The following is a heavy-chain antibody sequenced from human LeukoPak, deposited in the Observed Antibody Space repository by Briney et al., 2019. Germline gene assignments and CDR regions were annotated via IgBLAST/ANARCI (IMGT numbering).Heavy chain of an antibody. CDR2: IKSKTDGGTT. CDR3: TTEELRYCSSTSCYEDDAFDI. V-gene: IGHV3-15*01. J-gene: IGHJ3*02. CDR1: GFTFSNAW. Sequence: GGSLRLSCAASGFTFSNAWMSWVRQAPGKGLEWVGRIKSKTDGGTTDYAAPVKGRFTISRDDSKNTLYLQMNSLKTEDTAVYYCTTEELRYCSSTSCYEDDAFDIWGQGTMVTVSS. D-gene: IGHD2-2*01.